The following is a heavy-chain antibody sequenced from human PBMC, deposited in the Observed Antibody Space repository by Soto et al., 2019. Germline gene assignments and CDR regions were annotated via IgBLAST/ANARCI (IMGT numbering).Heavy chain of an antibody. CDR1: GYTFTNYG. V-gene: IGHV1-18*04. J-gene: IGHJ3*02. Sequence: GASVKVSCKASGYTFTNYGVSWVRQAPGQGLEWMGWINGYNGNTNYAQKVQGRVTMTTDTSTNTAYLELRSLRSDDTAVYYCVRRSFVAGGRWYGEDDALDIWGQETMVTVSS. CDR2: INGYNGNT. CDR3: VRRSFVAGGRWYGEDDALDI. D-gene: IGHD3-10*01.